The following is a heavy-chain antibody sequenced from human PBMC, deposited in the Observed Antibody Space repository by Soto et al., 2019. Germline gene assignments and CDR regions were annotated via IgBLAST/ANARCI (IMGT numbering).Heavy chain of an antibody. CDR2: IDPSDSYT. Sequence: GESLKISCKGSGYSFTSYWISWVRQMPGKGLEWMGRIDPSDSYTNYSPSFQGHVTISADKSISTAYLQWSSLKASDTAMYYCARLFLLVGHSNYYYCMDVWGQGTTVTVSS. D-gene: IGHD4-4*01. CDR1: GYSFTSYW. J-gene: IGHJ6*02. CDR3: ARLFLLVGHSNYYYCMDV. V-gene: IGHV5-10-1*01.